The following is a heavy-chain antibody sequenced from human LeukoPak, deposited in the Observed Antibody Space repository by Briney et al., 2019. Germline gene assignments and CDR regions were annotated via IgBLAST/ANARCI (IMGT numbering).Heavy chain of an antibody. CDR3: AKAGPYDFNWFDP. CDR1: GYTFSAYY. D-gene: IGHD2/OR15-2a*01. CDR2: INPNTGGT. Sequence: ASVKVSCKASGYTFSAYYMHWVRQAPGQGPEWMGRINPNTGGTKYAQKFQGRVTMTRDTSINTVYMELRSLRSDDTAVYYCAKAGPYDFNWFDPWGQGTLVTVSS. V-gene: IGHV1-2*06. J-gene: IGHJ5*02.